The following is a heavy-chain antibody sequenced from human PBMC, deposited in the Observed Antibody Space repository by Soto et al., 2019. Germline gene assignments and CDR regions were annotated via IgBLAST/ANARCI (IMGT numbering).Heavy chain of an antibody. CDR2: IYYSGST. V-gene: IGHV4-61*08. J-gene: IGHJ6*02. CDR1: GGSISSGDYY. Sequence: SETLSLTCTVSGGSISSGDYYWSWIRHPPGKGLGCIGYIYYSGSTNYNPSLKSRVTMSLDTSRNQFSLKLSSVTAADTAVYYCAREGGYFDSSGSGVYHYHGVDVWGQGTTVTVSS. CDR3: AREGGYFDSSGSGVYHYHGVDV. D-gene: IGHD3-22*01.